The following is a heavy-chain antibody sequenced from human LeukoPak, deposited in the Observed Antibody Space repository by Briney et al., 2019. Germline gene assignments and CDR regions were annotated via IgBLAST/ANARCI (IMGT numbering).Heavy chain of an antibody. J-gene: IGHJ5*02. D-gene: IGHD6-25*01. CDR1: GYRFTSYW. CDR2: IHPGEYER. Sequence: GESLKISCKASGYRFTSYWIGWVRQMPGKGLEWMGVIHPGEYERRYSPSFEGQVTISADRSISTAYMQWSSRKASDTAMYYCARRTDSGWKWFDPWGQGTLVTVSS. V-gene: IGHV5-51*01. CDR3: ARRTDSGWKWFDP.